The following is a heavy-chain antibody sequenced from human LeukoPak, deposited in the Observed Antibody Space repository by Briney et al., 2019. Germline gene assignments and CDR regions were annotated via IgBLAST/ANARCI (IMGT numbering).Heavy chain of an antibody. D-gene: IGHD2-2*01. J-gene: IGHJ4*02. V-gene: IGHV3-21*01. CDR1: GFTFSSYS. CDR2: ISSSSSYI. Sequence: GGSLRLSCAASGFTFSSYSMNWVRQAPGKGLEWVSSISSSSSYIYYADSVKGRFTISRDNAKNSLYLQMNSLRAEDTAVYYCAREDTDIVVVPAANHFDYWGQGTLVTVSS. CDR3: AREDTDIVVVPAANHFDY.